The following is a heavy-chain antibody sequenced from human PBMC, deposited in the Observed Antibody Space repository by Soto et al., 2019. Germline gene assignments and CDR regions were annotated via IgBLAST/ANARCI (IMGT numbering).Heavy chain of an antibody. CDR2: IKSKTDGGTT. CDR1: GFTFSNAW. D-gene: IGHD2-2*02. J-gene: IGHJ6*02. V-gene: IGHV3-15*01. CDR3: TTDRGDCSSTSCYNGWHYYYGMDV. Sequence: PGWSLRLSCAAAGFTFSNAWMSWVRQAPGKGLEWVGLIKSKTDGGTTDYAAPVKGRFTISRDDSKNTLYLQMKSLKTEDTAVYYCTTDRGDCSSTSCYNGWHYYYGMDVRGQGTTVTVSS.